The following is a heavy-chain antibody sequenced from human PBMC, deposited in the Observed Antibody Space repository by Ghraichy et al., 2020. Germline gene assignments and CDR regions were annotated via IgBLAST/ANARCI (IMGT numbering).Heavy chain of an antibody. J-gene: IGHJ2*01. V-gene: IGHV3-74*01. CDR2: INSDGSST. Sequence: LSLTCAASGFTFSSYWMHWVRQAPGKGLVWVSRINSDGSSTSYADSVKGRFTISRDNAKNTLFLQMNSLRAEDTAVYYCARGPLSDILTGYYTLDWYFDLWGRGTLVTVSS. CDR1: GFTFSSYW. D-gene: IGHD3-9*01. CDR3: ARGPLSDILTGYYTLDWYFDL.